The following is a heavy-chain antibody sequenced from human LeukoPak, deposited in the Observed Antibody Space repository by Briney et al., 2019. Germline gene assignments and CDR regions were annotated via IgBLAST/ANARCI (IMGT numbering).Heavy chain of an antibody. D-gene: IGHD3-10*01. Sequence: GGSLRLSCAASGFTVSSNYMSWVRQAPGKGLEWVSVIYSGGSTYYADSVKGRFTISRDNSKNTLYLQMNSLRAEDTAVYYCARSQSYYYGSGTPGPFDPWGQGTLVTVSS. CDR3: ARSQSYYYGSGTPGPFDP. CDR2: IYSGGST. V-gene: IGHV3-53*01. J-gene: IGHJ5*02. CDR1: GFTVSSNY.